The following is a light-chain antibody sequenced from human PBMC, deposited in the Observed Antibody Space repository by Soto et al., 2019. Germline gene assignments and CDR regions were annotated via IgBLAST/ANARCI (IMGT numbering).Light chain of an antibody. J-gene: IGLJ2*01. CDR1: SSNIGSNT. CDR2: TNN. CDR3: AAWDDSLNGVV. V-gene: IGLV1-44*01. Sequence: QSVLTQPPSASGTPGQRVTISCSGSSSNIGSNTVSWYQQLPGTAPKLLIYTNNQRPSGVPDRFSGSKSGTSASLAISGLQSEDEADYYCAAWDDSLNGVVFGGGIKLTVL.